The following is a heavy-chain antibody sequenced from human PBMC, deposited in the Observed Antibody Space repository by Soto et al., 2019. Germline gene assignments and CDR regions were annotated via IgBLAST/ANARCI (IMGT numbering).Heavy chain of an antibody. V-gene: IGHV3-7*03. J-gene: IGHJ4*03. CDR1: GFTFSSYW. CDR2: IKTDGSEK. D-gene: IGHD3-16*01. CDR3: ARFGCLFSWGV. Sequence: GGSLRLSCAASGFTFSSYWMSWVRQAPGKGLEWVANIKTDGSEKYYVDSVRGRFTTSRDNARNLFYLQMNSLTGEDTAMYFCARFGCLFSWGVWGLGTPVTV.